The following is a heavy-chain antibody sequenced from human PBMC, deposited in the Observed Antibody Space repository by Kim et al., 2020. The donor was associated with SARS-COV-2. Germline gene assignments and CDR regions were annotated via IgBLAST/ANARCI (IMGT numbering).Heavy chain of an antibody. CDR1: GGTFSSYA. D-gene: IGHD5-18*01. Sequence: SVKVSCKASGGTFSSYAISWVRQAPGQGLEWMGRIIPILGIANYAQKFQGRVTITADKSTSTAYMELSSLRSEDTAVYYCARGERAMAAYYYYYYMDVWGKGTTVTVSS. J-gene: IGHJ6*03. V-gene: IGHV1-69*04. CDR3: ARGERAMAAYYYYYYMDV. CDR2: IIPILGIA.